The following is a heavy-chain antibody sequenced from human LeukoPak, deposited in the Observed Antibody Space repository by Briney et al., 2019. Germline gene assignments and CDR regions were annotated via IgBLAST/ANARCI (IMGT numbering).Heavy chain of an antibody. CDR2: IFPIFGTA. Sequence: SVKVSCKASGGTFSSYAISWVRQAPGQGLEWMGGIFPIFGTANYAQKFQGRVTITADESTSTAYMELSSLRSEDTAVYYCARGYSGDSSGYFDYWGQGTLVTVSS. D-gene: IGHD6-19*01. V-gene: IGHV1-69*13. CDR1: GGTFSSYA. CDR3: ARGYSGDSSGYFDY. J-gene: IGHJ4*02.